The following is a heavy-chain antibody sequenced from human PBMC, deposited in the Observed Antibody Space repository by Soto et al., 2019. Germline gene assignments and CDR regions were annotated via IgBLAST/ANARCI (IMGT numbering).Heavy chain of an antibody. J-gene: IGHJ6*02. CDR1: GGSISSYY. CDR3: ARLGIAAAGTKIEFGVGMDV. CDR2: IYYSGST. V-gene: IGHV4-59*01. Sequence: SETLSLTCTVSGGSISSYYWSWIRQPPGKGLEWIGYIYYSGSTNYNPSFKSRVTIAVDTSKNQFSLKLSSVTAADTAVYYCARLGIAAAGTKIEFGVGMDVWGQGTTVTVSS. D-gene: IGHD6-13*01.